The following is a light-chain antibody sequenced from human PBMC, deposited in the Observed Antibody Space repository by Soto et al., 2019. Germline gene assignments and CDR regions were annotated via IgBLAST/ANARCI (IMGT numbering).Light chain of an antibody. J-gene: IGKJ5*01. CDR3: QQTYTSPENT. V-gene: IGKV1-6*01. CDR2: GAS. Sequence: IQMTQTVSPLSASVRDRVPITSRASQGIKNDLAWYQLKPGKAPNLLMYGASYLKSGVPTMFSGSGSGTDFTLTISRRQPEDFATYYCQQTYTSPENTFGHGGLLEI. CDR1: QGIKND.